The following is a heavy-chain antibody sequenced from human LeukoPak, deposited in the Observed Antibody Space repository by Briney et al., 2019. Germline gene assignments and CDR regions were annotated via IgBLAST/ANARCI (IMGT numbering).Heavy chain of an antibody. D-gene: IGHD6-19*01. V-gene: IGHV3-23*01. CDR3: AEGAGSFDY. CDR1: GFTFTNYE. CDR2: ISGSGGST. Sequence: PGGSLRLSCAASGFTFTNYEMNWVRQAPGKGLEWVSAISGSGGSTYYADSVKGRFTISRDNSKNTLYLQMNSLRAEDTAVYYCAEGAGSFDYWGQGTLVTVSS. J-gene: IGHJ4*02.